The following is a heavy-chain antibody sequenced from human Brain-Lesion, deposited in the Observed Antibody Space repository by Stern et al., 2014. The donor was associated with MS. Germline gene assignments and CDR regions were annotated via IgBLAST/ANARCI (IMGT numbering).Heavy chain of an antibody. CDR3: ARGAGVFDS. Sequence: VQLLESGPGLVKPSETLSLTCTVSGGSIGRSSYYWGWIRQPPGKGLEWIGNIFYTGSTFYAPPLKSRAPIPVDPPNTHSPLSLTSVTAADTAVYYCARGAGVFDSWGQGTLVTVSP. CDR1: GGSIGRSSYY. V-gene: IGHV4-39*02. CDR2: IFYTGST. J-gene: IGHJ4*02. D-gene: IGHD6-19*01.